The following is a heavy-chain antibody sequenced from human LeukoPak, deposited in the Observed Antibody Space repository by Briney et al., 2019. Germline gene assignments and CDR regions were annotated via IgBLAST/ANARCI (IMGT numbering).Heavy chain of an antibody. CDR1: GGSVSSYY. CDR3: ARDQYSGSLDY. V-gene: IGHV4-4*07. CDR2: FYSTGST. J-gene: IGHJ4*02. D-gene: IGHD1-26*01. Sequence: SETLSLTCTVSGGSVSSYYWTWIRQPAGKGLEWIGRFYSTGSTNYNPSLKSRVTMSVDASKNQFSLKLSSVTAADTAVYYCARDQYSGSLDYWGQGTLVTVSS.